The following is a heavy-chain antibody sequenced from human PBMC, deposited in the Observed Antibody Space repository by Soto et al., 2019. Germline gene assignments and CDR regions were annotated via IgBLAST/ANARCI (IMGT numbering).Heavy chain of an antibody. Sequence: GESLKISCKGSGYSFAGYWITWVRQNPWKGLEWMGRIDPIDSHTYYSPSFRGHVTISATKSITTVFLQWSSLRASDTAMYYCARQIYDSDTGPNFQYYSDGWGKGTPVNVSS. CDR2: IDPIDSHT. CDR3: ARQIYDSDTGPNFQYYSDG. D-gene: IGHD3-22*01. V-gene: IGHV5-10-1*01. CDR1: GYSFAGYW. J-gene: IGHJ4*02.